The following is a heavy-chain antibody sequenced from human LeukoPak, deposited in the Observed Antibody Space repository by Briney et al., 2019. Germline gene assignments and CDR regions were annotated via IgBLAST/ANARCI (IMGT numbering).Heavy chain of an antibody. D-gene: IGHD3-22*01. CDR2: IKEDGSEK. V-gene: IGHV3-7*03. Sequence: GSLRLSCSVSDFTFSRHWMTWVRQAPGKGLEWVANIKEDGSEKYYVDSVRGRFAISRDNAKNSLFLQMNSLRVEDTAVYYCATPLDYYDSRGYPQGGDWGQGTLVTVSS. CDR3: ATPLDYYDSRGYPQGGD. CDR1: DFTFSRHW. J-gene: IGHJ4*02.